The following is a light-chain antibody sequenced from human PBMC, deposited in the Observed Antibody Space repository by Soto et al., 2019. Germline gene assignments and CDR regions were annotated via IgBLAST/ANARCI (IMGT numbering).Light chain of an antibody. Sequence: QSALTQPASVSGSPGQSIAISCTGTSSDVGGFNYVSWYQQHPGKAPKFMIYDVSSRPSGVSDRFSGSKSGNTASLTISGLQAEDEAGYYCASYTTSSTYVFGTGTKLTVL. CDR2: DVS. V-gene: IGLV2-14*03. J-gene: IGLJ1*01. CDR3: ASYTTSSTYV. CDR1: SSDVGGFNY.